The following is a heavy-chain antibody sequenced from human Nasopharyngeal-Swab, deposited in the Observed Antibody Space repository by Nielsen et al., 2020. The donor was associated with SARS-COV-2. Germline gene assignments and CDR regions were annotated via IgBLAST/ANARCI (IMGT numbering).Heavy chain of an antibody. CDR2: ISPSSGYI. J-gene: IGHJ6*03. CDR1: GFTFGSFG. CDR3: ARQDRFYYYLDV. V-gene: IGHV3-21*01. D-gene: IGHD3-3*01. Sequence: GESLKISCAGSGFTFGSFGMTWVRQAPGKGLEWVSYISPSSGYIYYAESLKGRFTISRDNGKNSVCLQMNSLRADDTAVYFCARQDRFYYYLDVWGKGTTVTVSS.